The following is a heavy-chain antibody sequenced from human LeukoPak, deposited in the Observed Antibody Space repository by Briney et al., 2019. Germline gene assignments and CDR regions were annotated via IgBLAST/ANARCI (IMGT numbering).Heavy chain of an antibody. CDR2: ITGSGGRT. D-gene: IGHD4-11*01. J-gene: IGHJ4*02. Sequence: GGSQTLSCAASGFLLRTYAMSWVPHAPREGLECISTITGSGGRTYYTHSVKGRFPISRHNSKNTLFLQMDSLGAEDTAVYYCAKDPADYRGWFDYWGQGTLVTVSS. CDR3: AKDPADYRGWFDY. V-gene: IGHV3-23*01. CDR1: GFLLRTYA.